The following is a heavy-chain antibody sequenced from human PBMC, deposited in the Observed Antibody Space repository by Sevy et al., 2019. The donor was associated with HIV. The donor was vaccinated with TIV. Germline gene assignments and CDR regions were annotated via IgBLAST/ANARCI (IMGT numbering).Heavy chain of an antibody. D-gene: IGHD3-16*02. J-gene: IGHJ5*02. Sequence: SETLSLTCTVSGGSISSGSYYWSWIRQPARKGLEWIGRIYTSGSTNYNPSLKSRVTMSVDTSKNQFSLKVGSVTAADTAVYYCARDGSITFGGVIVANWFDPWGQGTLVTVSS. CDR1: GGSISSGSYY. CDR3: ARDGSITFGGVIVANWFDP. CDR2: IYTSGST. V-gene: IGHV4-61*02.